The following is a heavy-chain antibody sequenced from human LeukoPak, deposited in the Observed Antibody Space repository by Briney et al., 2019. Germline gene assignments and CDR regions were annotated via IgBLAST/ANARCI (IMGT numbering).Heavy chain of an antibody. V-gene: IGHV4-34*01. Sequence: SETLSLTCAVYGGSFSGYYWNWIRQPPGKGLEWIGEINHSGATSYNPSLKSRVTISVDTSRNQFSLKLTSVTAADTAVYYCARGDYTDYTFYVWGQGTMVTVSS. CDR1: GGSFSGYY. CDR3: ARGDYTDYTFYV. CDR2: INHSGAT. D-gene: IGHD4-11*01. J-gene: IGHJ3*01.